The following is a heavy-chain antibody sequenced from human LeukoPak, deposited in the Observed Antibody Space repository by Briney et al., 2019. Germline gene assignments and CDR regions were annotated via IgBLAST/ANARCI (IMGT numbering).Heavy chain of an antibody. V-gene: IGHV1-69*05. CDR2: IIPIFGTA. D-gene: IGHD4-17*01. CDR1: GGTFSSYA. J-gene: IGHJ3*02. Sequence: SVKVSCKASGGTFSSYAISWVRQVPGQGLEWMGGIIPIFGTANYAQKFQGRVTITTDESTSTAYMELSSLRSEDTAVYYCARDRARNDYGAQRSAFDIWGQGTMVTVSS. CDR3: ARDRARNDYGAQRSAFDI.